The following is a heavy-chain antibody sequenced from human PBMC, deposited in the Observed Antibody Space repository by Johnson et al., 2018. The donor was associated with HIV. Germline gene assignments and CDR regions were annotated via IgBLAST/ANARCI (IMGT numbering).Heavy chain of an antibody. D-gene: IGHD5-12*01. V-gene: IGHV3-30-3*01. CDR2: ISYDGSNK. CDR1: GFTFSSYA. Sequence: QVQLVESGGGVVQPGRSLRLSCAVSGFTFSSYAMHWVRQAPGEGLEWVAVISYDGSNKYYADSVKGRFTISRDNSKNTLYLQMNSLRPEDTAGYYCARVIWGRRSGYEWGAFDIWGQGTVVTVSS. CDR3: ARVIWGRRSGYEWGAFDI. J-gene: IGHJ3*02.